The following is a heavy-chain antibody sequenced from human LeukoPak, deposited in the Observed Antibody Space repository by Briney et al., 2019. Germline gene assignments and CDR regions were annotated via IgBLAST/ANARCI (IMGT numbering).Heavy chain of an antibody. V-gene: IGHV4-39*07. CDR3: ARDRYSYGSGAFFDY. Sequence: SETLSLTCTVSGGSISSSSYYWGWIRQPPGKGLEWIGSIYYSGSTNYNPSLKSRVTISVDTSKNQFSLKLSSVTAADTAVYYCARDRYSYGSGAFFDYWGQGTLVTVSS. J-gene: IGHJ4*02. CDR2: IYYSGST. CDR1: GGSISSSSYY. D-gene: IGHD5-18*01.